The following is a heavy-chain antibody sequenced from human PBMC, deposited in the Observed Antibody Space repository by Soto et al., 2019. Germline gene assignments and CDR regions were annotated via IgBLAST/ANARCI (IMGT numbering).Heavy chain of an antibody. J-gene: IGHJ4*02. CDR2: INAGNGNT. Sequence: QVQLVQSGAEEKKPGASMKVSCKASGYTFTGYAMDWVRQAPGQRLEWMGWINAGNGNTKYSQKFQGRVTITRDTSASTAYMELSSLRSEDTAVFYCARAVAVPADFDYWGQGTLVTVSS. D-gene: IGHD6-19*01. CDR3: ARAVAVPADFDY. V-gene: IGHV1-3*05. CDR1: GYTFTGYA.